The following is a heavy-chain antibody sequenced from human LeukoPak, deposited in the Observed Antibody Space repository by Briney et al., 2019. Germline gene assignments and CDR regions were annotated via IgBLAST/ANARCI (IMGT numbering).Heavy chain of an antibody. Sequence: ASVKVSCKASVYTFTSYGISWVRQAPGQGREWMGWISAYNGNTNYAQKLQGRVTMTTDTSTSTAYMELRSLRSDDTAVYYCARSYYYGSGSYSDYWGQGTLVTVSS. J-gene: IGHJ4*02. CDR3: ARSYYYGSGSYSDY. V-gene: IGHV1-18*01. CDR1: VYTFTSYG. CDR2: ISAYNGNT. D-gene: IGHD3-10*01.